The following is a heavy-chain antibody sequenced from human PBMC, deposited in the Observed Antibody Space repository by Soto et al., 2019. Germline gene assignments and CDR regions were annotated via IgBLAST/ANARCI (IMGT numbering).Heavy chain of an antibody. J-gene: IGHJ4*02. CDR3: ASRDPGTSVDY. V-gene: IGHV4-4*02. CDR2: IYRTGST. Sequence: PSEALSRTSAVSYGAFTSHNVVTLIRQPPGQGLEWIGEIYRTGSTNYNPSLKSRVTISLDKSENQFSLKVTSLTAAYTAVYYCASRDPGTSVDYWGQGTLVTVSS. D-gene: IGHD1-7*01. CDR1: YGAFTSHNV.